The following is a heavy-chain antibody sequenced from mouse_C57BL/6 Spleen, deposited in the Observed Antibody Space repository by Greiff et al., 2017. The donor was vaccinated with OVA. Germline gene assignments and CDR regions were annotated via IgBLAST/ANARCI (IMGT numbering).Heavy chain of an antibody. V-gene: IGHV5-15*01. CDR3: ARPVGYCGSSYDWYFDV. J-gene: IGHJ1*03. D-gene: IGHD1-1*01. CDR2: ISNLAYSI. Sequence: EVKVVESGGGLVQPGGSLKLSCAASGFTFSDYGMAWVRQAPGKGPEWVAFISNLAYSIYYADTVTGRFTISRENAKNTLYLEMSSLRSEDTAMYYCARPVGYCGSSYDWYFDVWGTGTTVTVSS. CDR1: GFTFSDYG.